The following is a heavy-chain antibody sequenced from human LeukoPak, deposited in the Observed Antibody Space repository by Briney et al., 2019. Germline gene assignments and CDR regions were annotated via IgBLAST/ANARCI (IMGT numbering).Heavy chain of an antibody. CDR3: VRDGVGAPPFDY. D-gene: IGHD1-26*01. V-gene: IGHV3-74*01. CDR2: IKSDGSSV. Sequence: GGSLRLSCAGSGFTFSSRWMHWVRQGPGKGLVWVSRIKSDGSSVDYADSVKGRFTISRDNAKNTLYLQMNSLRAEDMAVYYCVRDGVGAPPFDYWGQGALVTVSS. J-gene: IGHJ4*02. CDR1: GFTFSSRW.